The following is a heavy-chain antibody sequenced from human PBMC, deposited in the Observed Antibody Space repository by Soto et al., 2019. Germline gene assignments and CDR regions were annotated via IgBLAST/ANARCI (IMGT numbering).Heavy chain of an antibody. CDR1: GGSFRNFV. CDR2: IIPNSGTT. CDR3: ARDLGGEATIRF. V-gene: IGHV1-69*01. J-gene: IGHJ1*01. Sequence: QVQLVQSGAEVKKPGSSVKVSCKASGGSFRNFVISWVRQAPGQGLEWMGGIIPNSGTTNYAQKFQGKVTITADESTSTAYMELSGLTSEDTSLYYCARDLGGEATIRFWRQGTLVTVSS. D-gene: IGHD3-16*01.